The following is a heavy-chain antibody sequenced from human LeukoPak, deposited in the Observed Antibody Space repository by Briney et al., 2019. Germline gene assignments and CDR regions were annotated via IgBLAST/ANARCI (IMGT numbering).Heavy chain of an antibody. V-gene: IGHV3-23*01. CDR3: ARRFGTFDL. Sequence: LRLSCITSGFTVSTYAMRCLGGAPVQSLEWVSHITGGADITYYGDSVKGRFTISRDNSKDTLFLQMNSLRTEDTAVYYCARRFGTFDLWGQGTMVTVSS. CDR1: GFTVSTYA. J-gene: IGHJ3*01. D-gene: IGHD3-10*01. CDR2: ITGGADIT.